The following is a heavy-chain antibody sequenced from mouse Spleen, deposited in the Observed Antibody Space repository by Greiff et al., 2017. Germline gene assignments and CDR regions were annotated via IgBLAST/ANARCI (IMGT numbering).Heavy chain of an antibody. D-gene: IGHD2-2*01. V-gene: IGHV2-6*01. CDR3: ASGWLPGAWFAY. CDR2: IWGGGST. Sequence: VQLQQSGPGLVAPSQSLSITCTVSGFSLTSYGVDWVRQSPGKGLEWLGVIWGGGSTTYNSALNSRLSISKDNSKSQVFLKMNSLQTDDTAMYYCASGWLPGAWFAYWGQGTLVTVSA. J-gene: IGHJ3*01. CDR1: GFSLTSYG.